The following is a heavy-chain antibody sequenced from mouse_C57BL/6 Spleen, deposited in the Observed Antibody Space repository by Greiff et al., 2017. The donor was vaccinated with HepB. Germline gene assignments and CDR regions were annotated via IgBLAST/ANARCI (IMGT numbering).Heavy chain of an antibody. Sequence: VQLQQPGAELVKPGASVKMSCKASGYTFTSYWITWVKQRPGQGLEWIGDIYPGSGSTNYNEKFKSKATLTVDTSSSTAYMQLSSLTSEDSAVYYCARGPITTVVEGAMDYWGQGTSVTVSS. D-gene: IGHD1-1*01. CDR1: GYTFTSYW. CDR2: IYPGSGST. J-gene: IGHJ4*01. V-gene: IGHV1-55*01. CDR3: ARGPITTVVEGAMDY.